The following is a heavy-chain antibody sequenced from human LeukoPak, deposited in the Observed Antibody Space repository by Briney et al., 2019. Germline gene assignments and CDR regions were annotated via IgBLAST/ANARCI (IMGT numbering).Heavy chain of an antibody. Sequence: GGSLRLSCTASGFTFSSYAMSWVRQAPGQGLEWVSAISGSGGRTYYADSVKGRFTISRDNSKNTLYLQMNSLRAEDTAVYYCAKVDSSSWYEYWGQGTLVTVSS. CDR2: ISGSGGRT. CDR1: GFTFSSYA. CDR3: AKVDSSSWYEY. J-gene: IGHJ4*02. D-gene: IGHD6-13*01. V-gene: IGHV3-23*01.